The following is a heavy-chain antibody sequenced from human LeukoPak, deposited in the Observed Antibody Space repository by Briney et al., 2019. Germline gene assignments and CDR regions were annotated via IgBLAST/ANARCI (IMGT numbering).Heavy chain of an antibody. Sequence: SVTLSLTCAVYGGSFSGYYWSWIRQPPGKGLEWIGEINHSGSTNYNPSLKSRVTISVDTSKNQFSLKLSSVTAADTAVYYCARIMAPRIAAAGIFDYWGQGTLVTVSS. J-gene: IGHJ4*02. CDR2: INHSGST. D-gene: IGHD6-13*01. CDR1: GGSFSGYY. CDR3: ARIMAPRIAAAGIFDY. V-gene: IGHV4-34*01.